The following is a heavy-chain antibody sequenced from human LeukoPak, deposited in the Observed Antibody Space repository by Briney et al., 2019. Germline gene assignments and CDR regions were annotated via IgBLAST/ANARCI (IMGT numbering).Heavy chain of an antibody. CDR3: AKDGLVVVPAATALGYYYCMDV. J-gene: IGHJ6*03. CDR1: GFTFSSYG. Sequence: GRSLRLSCAASGFTFSSYGMHWVRQAPGKGLEWVAFIRYDGSNKYYADSVKGRFTISRDNSKNTLYLQMNSLRAEDTAVYYCAKDGLVVVPAATALGYYYCMDVWGKGTTVTVSS. CDR2: IRYDGSNK. V-gene: IGHV3-30*02. D-gene: IGHD2-2*01.